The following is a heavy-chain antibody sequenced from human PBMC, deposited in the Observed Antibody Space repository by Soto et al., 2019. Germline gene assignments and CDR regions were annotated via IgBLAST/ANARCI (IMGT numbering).Heavy chain of an antibody. CDR3: ARDGPIYDILSARYFYGMDV. Sequence: ASVKVSCKANGYTFRNYAMHWVRQAPGQGLEWMGWINGGNGNTKYSQKFQGRVTITRDTSASTAYMELSSLRSEDTAVYYCARDGPIYDILSARYFYGMDVWRQGTTVTVS. CDR1: GYTFRNYA. CDR2: INGGNGNT. D-gene: IGHD3-9*01. J-gene: IGHJ6*02. V-gene: IGHV1-3*01.